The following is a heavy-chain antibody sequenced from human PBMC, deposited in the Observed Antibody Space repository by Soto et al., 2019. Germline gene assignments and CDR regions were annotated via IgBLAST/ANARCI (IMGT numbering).Heavy chain of an antibody. CDR2: IWYDGSNK. CDR1: GFTFSSYG. CDR3: ARWQQLVQSLDY. J-gene: IGHJ4*02. V-gene: IGHV3-33*01. D-gene: IGHD6-13*01. Sequence: QVQLVESGGGVVQPGRSLRLSCAASGFTFSSYGMHWVRQAPGKGLEWVAVIWYDGSNKYYADSVKGRFTISRDNSKNALYLQMNSLRAEDTAVYYCARWQQLVQSLDYWGQGTLVTVSS.